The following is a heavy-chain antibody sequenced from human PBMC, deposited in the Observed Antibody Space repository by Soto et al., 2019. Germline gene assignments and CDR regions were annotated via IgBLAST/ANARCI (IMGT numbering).Heavy chain of an antibody. V-gene: IGHV3-23*01. CDR3: AKATSAYDYIWGSYRGYWYFDL. CDR1: GFTFSSYA. D-gene: IGHD3-16*02. J-gene: IGHJ2*01. CDR2: ISGSGGST. Sequence: EVQLLESGGGLVQPGGSLRLSCAASGFTFSSYAMSWVRQAPGKGLEWVSAISGSGGSTYYADSVKGRFTISRDNSKNTLYLQMNSLRAEDTAVYYCAKATSAYDYIWGSYRGYWYFDLWGRGTLVTVSS.